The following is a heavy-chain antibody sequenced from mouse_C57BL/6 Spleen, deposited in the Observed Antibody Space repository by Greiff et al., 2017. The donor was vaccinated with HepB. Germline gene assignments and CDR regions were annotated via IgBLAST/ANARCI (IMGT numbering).Heavy chain of an antibody. V-gene: IGHV1-4*01. CDR3: AREKVGRFAY. CDR1: GYTFTSYT. Sequence: VQLKESGAELARPGASVKMSCKASGYTFTSYTMHWVKQRPGQGLEWIGYINPSSGYTKYNQKFKDKATLTADKSSSTAYMQLSSLTSEDSAVYYCAREKVGRFAYWGQGTLVTVSA. D-gene: IGHD4-1*01. J-gene: IGHJ3*01. CDR2: INPSSGYT.